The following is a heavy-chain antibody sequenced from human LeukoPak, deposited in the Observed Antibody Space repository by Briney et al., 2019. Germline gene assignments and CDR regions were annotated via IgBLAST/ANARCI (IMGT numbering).Heavy chain of an antibody. CDR1: GYSFTSYW. V-gene: IGHV5-10-1*01. D-gene: IGHD2-2*01. J-gene: IGHJ6*02. CDR2: IDPSDSYT. Sequence: GESLKISCKGSGYSFTSYWISWVRQMPGKGLEWMGRIDPSDSYTNCSPSFQGHVTISADKSISTAYLQWSSLKASDTAMYYCARRSRFCSSTSCYVGYYGMDVWGQGTTVTVSS. CDR3: ARRSRFCSSTSCYVGYYGMDV.